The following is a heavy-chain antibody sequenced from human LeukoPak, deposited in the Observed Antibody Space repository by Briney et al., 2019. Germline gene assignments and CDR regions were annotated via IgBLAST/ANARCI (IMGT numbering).Heavy chain of an antibody. CDR2: ISNSGSTV. Sequence: GGSLRLSCVASGFTFSDYYMTWLRQAPGKGLEWLSYISNSGSTVFYADSVKGRFTISRDNARNSLYLQMDSLRVEDTAFYYCARDLAFSRLDYWGQGVLVTVSS. J-gene: IGHJ4*02. D-gene: IGHD2/OR15-2a*01. V-gene: IGHV3-11*04. CDR3: ARDLAFSRLDY. CDR1: GFTFSDYY.